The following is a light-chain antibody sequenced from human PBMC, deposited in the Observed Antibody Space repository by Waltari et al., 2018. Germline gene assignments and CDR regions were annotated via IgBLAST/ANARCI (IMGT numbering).Light chain of an antibody. J-gene: IGLJ2*01. CDR1: SGSLASNY. V-gene: IGLV6-57*01. CDR2: EDD. CDR3: QSYDSTTVI. Sequence: FILTQPHSVSESPGKTVTISCTRSSGSLASNYVQWYQQRPGISPTTVIYEDDQRPSGVPDRFSGSIDGSSNSASLTISGLKTEDESDYYCQSYDSTTVIFGGGTKLTVL.